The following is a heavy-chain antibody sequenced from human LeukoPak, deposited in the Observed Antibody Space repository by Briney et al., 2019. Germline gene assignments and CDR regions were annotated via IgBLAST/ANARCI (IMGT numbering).Heavy chain of an antibody. D-gene: IGHD6-6*01. Sequence: GGSLRLFCAASGFTFSNYYMSCIRQAPGKGLEWVSYISSSGSTIYYADSVKGRFTISRDNAKNSLYLQMNSLRAEDTAVYYCARTGAAPGHRPNDYWGQGTLVTVSS. V-gene: IGHV3-11*01. CDR1: GFTFSNYY. CDR2: ISSSGSTI. CDR3: ARTGAAPGHRPNDY. J-gene: IGHJ4*02.